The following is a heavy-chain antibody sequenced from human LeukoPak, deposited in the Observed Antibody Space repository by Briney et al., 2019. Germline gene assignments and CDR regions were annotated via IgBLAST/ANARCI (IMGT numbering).Heavy chain of an antibody. CDR2: IHYSGST. CDR3: ARTTEGGYSGYFYYYYMDV. Sequence: SETLSLACTVSGGSISSYYWSWIRQPPGKGLEWIGYIHYSGSTNYKSSLKSRVTISVDTSKNHFSLKLSSVTAADTAVYYCARTTEGGYSGYFYYYYMDVWGKGTTVTVSS. J-gene: IGHJ6*03. V-gene: IGHV4-59*01. D-gene: IGHD5-12*01. CDR1: GGSISSYY.